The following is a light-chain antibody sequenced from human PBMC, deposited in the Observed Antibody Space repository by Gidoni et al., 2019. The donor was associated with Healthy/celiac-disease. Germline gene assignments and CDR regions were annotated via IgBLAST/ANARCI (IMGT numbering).Light chain of an antibody. CDR1: QGISSY. CDR2: AAS. V-gene: IGKV1-9*01. Sequence: DIQLTQSPSFLSASVGDSVTITCRASQGISSYLAWYQQKPGKAPKLLIYAASTLQSWVPSRFSGSGSGTEFTLTISSLQPEDFATYYCQQLNSYPRTFXXXTKVEIK. CDR3: QQLNSYPRT. J-gene: IGKJ1*01.